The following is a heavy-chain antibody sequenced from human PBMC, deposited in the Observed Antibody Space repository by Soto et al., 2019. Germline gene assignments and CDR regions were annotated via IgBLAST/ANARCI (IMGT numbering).Heavy chain of an antibody. Sequence: ASVKVSAKASGRTFSSYAISWERQAPGQGLEWMGVIIPIFVTANYAQKFQGRVTITADESTSTAYMELSSLRSEDTAVYYCAGRMDVWGQGTTVTVSS. CDR3: AGRMDV. V-gene: IGHV1-69*13. J-gene: IGHJ6*02. CDR1: GRTFSSYA. CDR2: IIPIFVTA.